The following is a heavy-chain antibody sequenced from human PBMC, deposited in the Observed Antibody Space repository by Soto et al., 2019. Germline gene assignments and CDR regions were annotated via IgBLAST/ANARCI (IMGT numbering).Heavy chain of an antibody. CDR2: MNPNSGNT. Sequence: GASVKVSCKASGYTFTSYDINWVRQATGQGLEWMGWMNPNSGNTGYAQKFQGRVTMTRDTSISTAYMELSRLRSDDTAVYYCARDLHHTYYYDSSGYYYYYYGMDVWGQGTTVTVSS. V-gene: IGHV1-8*01. D-gene: IGHD3-22*01. J-gene: IGHJ6*02. CDR3: ARDLHHTYYYDSSGYYYYYYGMDV. CDR1: GYTFTSYD.